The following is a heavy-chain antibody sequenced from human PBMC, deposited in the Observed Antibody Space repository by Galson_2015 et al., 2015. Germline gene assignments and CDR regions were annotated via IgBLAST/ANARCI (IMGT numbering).Heavy chain of an antibody. CDR1: GFTFSTYS. CDR3: AKDTRKTGTTSFDY. J-gene: IGHJ4*02. V-gene: IGHV3-23*01. CDR2: ISGSGAVT. Sequence: SLRLSCAASGFTFSTYSMNWVRQAPGKGLEWVSYISGSGAVTYSADSVKGRFTISRDNSKNTLYLQMNSLRAEDTAVYYCAKDTRKTGTTSFDYWGQGTLVTVSS. D-gene: IGHD1-1*01.